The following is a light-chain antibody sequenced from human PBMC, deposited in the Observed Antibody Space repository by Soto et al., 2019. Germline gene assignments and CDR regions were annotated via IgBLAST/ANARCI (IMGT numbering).Light chain of an antibody. CDR2: GAS. V-gene: IGKV3-20*01. Sequence: ESVLTQSPGSLSLSPGETATLSCRASQSIINNYLAWYQQKPGQAPRLLIYGASIRATGVPDRFSGSGSGTDFTLTITRLEAEDFAVYYCQQYGSSPLMYTFGQGTKLWVK. CDR3: QQYGSSPLMYT. J-gene: IGKJ2*01. CDR1: QSIINNY.